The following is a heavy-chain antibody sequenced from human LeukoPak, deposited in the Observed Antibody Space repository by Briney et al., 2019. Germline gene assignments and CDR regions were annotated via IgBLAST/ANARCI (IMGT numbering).Heavy chain of an antibody. V-gene: IGHV4-4*02. J-gene: IGHJ4*02. D-gene: IGHD1-26*01. Sequence: SETLSLTCDVSGDSMSNYWWSWVRQPPGKGLEWIGEISHRGTTNYNTSLKSRVTMSLDNSKNQFSLKVYSLIVADTAMYYCAIRYSGSYNDYWGQGTLVTVSS. CDR3: AIRYSGSYNDY. CDR2: ISHRGTT. CDR1: GDSMSNYW.